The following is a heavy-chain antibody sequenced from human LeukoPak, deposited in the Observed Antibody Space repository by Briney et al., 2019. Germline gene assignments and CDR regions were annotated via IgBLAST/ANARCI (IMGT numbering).Heavy chain of an antibody. D-gene: IGHD3-3*01. CDR3: ARDFPRFWSGQQYGMDV. J-gene: IGHJ6*02. V-gene: IGHV4-39*07. CDR2: IYYSGST. CDR1: GGSISSSSYY. Sequence: SETLSLTCTVSGGSISSSSYYWGWIRQPPGKGLEWIGSIYYSGSTYYNPSLKSRVTISVDTSKNQFSLKLSTVTAADTAVYYCARDFPRFWSGQQYGMDVWGQGTTVTVSS.